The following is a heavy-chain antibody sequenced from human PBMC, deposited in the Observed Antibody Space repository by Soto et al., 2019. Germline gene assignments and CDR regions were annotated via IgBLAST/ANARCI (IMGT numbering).Heavy chain of an antibody. CDR1: GSTFNIYS. CDR3: ARGASTHYYDSSGYYKGPLDY. J-gene: IGHJ4*02. V-gene: IGHV1-69*01. CDR2: LIPLFGTA. D-gene: IGHD3-22*01. Sequence: QVQLVQSGADVKKPGSSVKVSCKASGSTFNIYSISWVRQAPGQGLEWMGGLIPLFGTAYYAQEFQGRVTITADESTSTAYMELSSLRSEDTAVYFCARGASTHYYDSSGYYKGPLDYWGQGTLVTVSS.